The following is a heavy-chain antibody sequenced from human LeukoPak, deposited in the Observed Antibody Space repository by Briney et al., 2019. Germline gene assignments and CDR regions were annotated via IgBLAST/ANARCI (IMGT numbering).Heavy chain of an antibody. CDR2: IYYSGST. Sequence: SETLSLTCTVSGGSISSYYWNWIRQPPGKGLEWIGYIYYSGSTNYNPSLKSRVTISVDASKNQFSLKLSSVTAADTAVYYCAREKATYCSGGSCYGFDPWGQGTLVTVSS. D-gene: IGHD2-15*01. CDR1: GGSISSYY. J-gene: IGHJ5*02. CDR3: AREKATYCSGGSCYGFDP. V-gene: IGHV4-59*01.